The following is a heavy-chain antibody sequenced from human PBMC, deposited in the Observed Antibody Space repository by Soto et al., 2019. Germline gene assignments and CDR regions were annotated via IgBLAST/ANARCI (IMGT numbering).Heavy chain of an antibody. CDR1: DYTFTRYG. J-gene: IGHJ6*02. CDR3: AKNGQPPYYYYGRDV. CDR2: ISGYNGDT. D-gene: IGHD2-8*01. Sequence: QGQLVQSRAELKKPGASVKVSCKASDYTFTRYGISWVRQAPGQGLEWMGWISGYNGDTNYAQKFQGRLTMTIDTSTTTSYMELRSLTSDDTAVYYCAKNGQPPYYYYGRDVWGQGTTVTVSS. V-gene: IGHV1-18*01.